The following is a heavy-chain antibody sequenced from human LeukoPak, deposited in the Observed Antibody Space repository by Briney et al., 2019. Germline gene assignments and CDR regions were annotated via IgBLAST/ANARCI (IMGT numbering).Heavy chain of an antibody. CDR3: TTPKYQLLWAGFDY. CDR2: IKSKTDGGTT. D-gene: IGHD2-2*01. J-gene: IGHJ4*02. V-gene: IGHV3-15*01. CDR1: GFTFDDYG. Sequence: PGGSLRLSCAASGFTFDDYGMSWVRQAPGKGLEWVGRIKSKTDGGTTDYAAPVKGRFTISRDDSKNTLYLQMNSLKTEDTAVYYCTTPKYQLLWAGFDYWGQGTLVTVSS.